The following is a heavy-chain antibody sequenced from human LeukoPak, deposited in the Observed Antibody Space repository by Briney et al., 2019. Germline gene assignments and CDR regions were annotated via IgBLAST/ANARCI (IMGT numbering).Heavy chain of an antibody. V-gene: IGHV3-15*01. CDR3: APSITIFGVHDY. Sequence: GGSLRLSCAASGFTSSNAWMSWVRQAPGKGLEWVGRIKSKTDGGTTDCAAPVKGRFTISRDDSKNTLYLQMNSLRAEDTAVYYCAPSITIFGVHDYWGQGTLVTVSS. CDR2: IKSKTDGGTT. CDR1: GFTSSNAW. J-gene: IGHJ4*02. D-gene: IGHD3-3*01.